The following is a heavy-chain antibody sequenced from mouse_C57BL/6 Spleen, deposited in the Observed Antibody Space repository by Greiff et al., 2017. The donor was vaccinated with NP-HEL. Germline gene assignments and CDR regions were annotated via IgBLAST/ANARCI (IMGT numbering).Heavy chain of an antibody. CDR2: IDPEDGET. Sequence: SGAELVKPGASVKLSCTASGFNIKDYYMHWVKQRPEQGLEWIGRIDPEDGETKYAPKFQGKATITADTSSNTAYLQLSSLTSEDTAVYYCARAEFITTASSRGFAYWGQGTLVTVSA. J-gene: IGHJ3*01. D-gene: IGHD1-1*01. CDR1: GFNIKDYY. CDR3: ARAEFITTASSRGFAY. V-gene: IGHV14-2*01.